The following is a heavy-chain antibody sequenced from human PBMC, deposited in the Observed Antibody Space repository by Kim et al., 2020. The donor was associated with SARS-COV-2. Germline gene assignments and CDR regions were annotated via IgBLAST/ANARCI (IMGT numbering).Heavy chain of an antibody. J-gene: IGHJ6*02. CDR1: GFTFSSYS. D-gene: IGHD3-16*01. CDR3: ARVLRLGYFYYYSMDG. CDR2: IGSSSSFT. Sequence: GGSLRLSCAASGFTFSSYSMTWVRQAPGRGLEWVSCIGSSSSFTYHADSVKGRFTISRDNAKNSLYLQMNSLRVEDTAVYYCARVLRLGYFYYYSMDGWGQGTTVTVSS. V-gene: IGHV3-21*01.